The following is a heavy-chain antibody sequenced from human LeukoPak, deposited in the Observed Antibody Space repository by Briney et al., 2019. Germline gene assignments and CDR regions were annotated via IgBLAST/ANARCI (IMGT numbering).Heavy chain of an antibody. CDR2: ISSSSSYI. D-gene: IGHD6-19*01. V-gene: IGHV3-21*01. J-gene: IGHJ6*03. Sequence: PGGSLRLSCAASGFTFSSYSMNWVRQAPGKGLEWVSSISSSSSYIYYADSVKGRFTISRDNAKNSLYLQMNSLRAEDTAVYYCARALEPGYSSGWYFYYYYCMDVWGKGTTVTVSS. CDR1: GFTFSSYS. CDR3: ARALEPGYSSGWYFYYYYCMDV.